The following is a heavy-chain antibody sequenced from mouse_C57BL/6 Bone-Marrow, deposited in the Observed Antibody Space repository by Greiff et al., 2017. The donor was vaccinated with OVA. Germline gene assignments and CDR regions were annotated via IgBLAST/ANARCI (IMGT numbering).Heavy chain of an antibody. D-gene: IGHD2-3*01. CDR3: ARGDDGYYRGFAY. Sequence: EVQLQQSGPELVKPGASVKISCKASGYTFTDYYMNWVKQSHGKSLEWIGDINPNNGGTSYNQKFKGKATLTVDKSSSTAYMELRSLTSEDSAVYDCARGDDGYYRGFAYWGQGTLVTVSA. J-gene: IGHJ3*01. V-gene: IGHV1-26*01. CDR1: GYTFTDYY. CDR2: INPNNGGT.